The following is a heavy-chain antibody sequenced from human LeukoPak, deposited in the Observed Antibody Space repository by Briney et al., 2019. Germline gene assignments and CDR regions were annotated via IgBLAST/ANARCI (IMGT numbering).Heavy chain of an antibody. V-gene: IGHV3-30*02. J-gene: IGHJ4*02. Sequence: TGGSLRLSCAASGFTFSSYGMHWVRQAPGKGLEWVAFIRYDGSNKYYADSVKGRFTISRDNSKNTLYLQMNSLRAEDTAVYYCANGDYGGPKPGFDYWGREPWSPSPQ. CDR1: GFTFSSYG. CDR3: ANGDYGGPKPGFDY. D-gene: IGHD4-23*01. CDR2: IRYDGSNK.